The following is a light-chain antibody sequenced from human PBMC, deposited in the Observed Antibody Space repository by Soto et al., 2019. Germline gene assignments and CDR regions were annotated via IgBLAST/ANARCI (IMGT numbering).Light chain of an antibody. V-gene: IGKV1-5*01. CDR2: HAS. CDR1: QSISNW. CDR3: QQYNTYS. J-gene: IGKJ1*01. Sequence: DIKMTQSPSTLPASVGARVTLACRASQSISNWLAWHQPKSGTAPKLLIYHASTLESGVPSRFSGSGSGTAFSLTISSLQPDDLATYYCQQYNTYSFGQGTKVDIK.